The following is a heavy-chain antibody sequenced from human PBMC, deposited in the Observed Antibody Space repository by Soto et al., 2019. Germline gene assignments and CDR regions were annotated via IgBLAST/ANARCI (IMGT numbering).Heavy chain of an antibody. J-gene: IGHJ6*02. CDR2: IYFIGDT. Sequence: QMQLQESGPGLVKPSQTLSLTCTVSGGSISTGDYYWSWVRQPPGKGLEWIGYIYFIGDTYYNPSLKSRITMSMDRSKNQFALKVRSVTAEDPAVYYGARVVASGIHYYYYYGMDVWGQGTTVSVSS. CDR3: ARVVASGIHYYYYYGMDV. V-gene: IGHV4-30-4*01. CDR1: GGSISTGDYY. D-gene: IGHD5-18*01.